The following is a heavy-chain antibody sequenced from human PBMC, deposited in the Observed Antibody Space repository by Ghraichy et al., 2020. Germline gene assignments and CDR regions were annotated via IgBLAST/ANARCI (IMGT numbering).Heavy chain of an antibody. CDR2: IYYSGST. D-gene: IGHD2-15*01. V-gene: IGHV4-31*03. CDR3: ARAGRYCSGGSCYSFSVDY. Sequence: SETLSLTCTVSGGSISSGGYYWSWIRQHPGKGLEWIGYIYYSGSTYYNPSLKSRVTISVDTSKNQFSLKLSSVTAADTAVYYCARAGRYCSGGSCYSFSVDYWGQGTLVTVSS. CDR1: GGSISSGGYY. J-gene: IGHJ4*02.